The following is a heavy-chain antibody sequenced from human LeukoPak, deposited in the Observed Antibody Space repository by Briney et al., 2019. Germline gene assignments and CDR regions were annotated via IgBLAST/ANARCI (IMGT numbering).Heavy chain of an antibody. CDR2: IYSGGST. CDR3: ASMAGRAFLFSADY. Sequence: GGSLRLSCAASGFTVSSNYMSWVRQAPGKGLEWVSVIYSGGSTYYADSVKGRFTISRDNSKNTLYPQMNSLRAEDTAVYYCASMAGRAFLFSADYWGQGTLVTVSS. V-gene: IGHV3-66*01. J-gene: IGHJ4*02. CDR1: GFTVSSNY. D-gene: IGHD6-19*01.